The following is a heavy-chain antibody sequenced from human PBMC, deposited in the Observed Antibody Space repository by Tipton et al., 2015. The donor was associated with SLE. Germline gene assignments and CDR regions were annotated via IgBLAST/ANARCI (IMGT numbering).Heavy chain of an antibody. CDR2: IYYSGST. CDR3: ARDNFWNRGYYFGGGEDYYYYSMDI. V-gene: IGHV4-39*07. Sequence: TLFLTCTVSGGSISSSSYYWGWIRQPPGKGLEWIGSIYYSGSTYYNPSLKSRVTISVDTSKNQFSLKLSSVTAADTAVYYCARDNFWNRGYYFGGGEDYYYYSMDIWGKGTPVTFSS. D-gene: IGHD3-3*01. J-gene: IGHJ6*03. CDR1: GGSISSSSYY.